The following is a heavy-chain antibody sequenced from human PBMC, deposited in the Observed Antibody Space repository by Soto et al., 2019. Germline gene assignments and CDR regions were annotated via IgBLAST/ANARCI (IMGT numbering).Heavy chain of an antibody. Sequence: VQLLESGGGLVQPGGSLRLSCTASRFTFSSYALSWVRQAPGKGLEWVSAISTSGAITYYAESVRGRFTISRDDSKNTLYLQMNSLRAEDRAVYYCANTCRYCSGDSRWLWGQGTLVTVSS. CDR2: ISTSGAIT. J-gene: IGHJ4*02. V-gene: IGHV3-23*01. D-gene: IGHD2-15*01. CDR3: ANTCRYCSGDSRWL. CDR1: RFTFSSYA.